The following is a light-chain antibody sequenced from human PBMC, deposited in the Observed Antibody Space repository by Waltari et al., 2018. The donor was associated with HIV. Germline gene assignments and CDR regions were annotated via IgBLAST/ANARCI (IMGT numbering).Light chain of an antibody. J-gene: IGLJ3*02. CDR1: VLAKKY. CDR3: YAAADNNLGV. Sequence: SYELTQPPSVSVSPGQTARITCSGDVLAKKYARWFQQKPGQAPVLVIYKDSERPSGIPGRFSGSSLGTTVTLTISGAQVEDEADYYCYAAADNNLGVFGGGTKLTVL. CDR2: KDS. V-gene: IGLV3-27*01.